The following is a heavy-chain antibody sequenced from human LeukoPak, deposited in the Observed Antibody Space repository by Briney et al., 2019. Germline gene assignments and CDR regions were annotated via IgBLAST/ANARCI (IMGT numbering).Heavy chain of an antibody. CDR3: ARTTEGGYSYGYFYYYYMDV. CDR1: GGSISSYY. D-gene: IGHD5-18*01. J-gene: IGHJ6*03. Sequence: SETLSLTCTVSGGSISSYYWSWIRQPPGKGLEWIGYIYYSGSTNYKSSLKSRVTISVDTSKNQFSLKLSSVTAADTAAYYCARTTEGGYSYGYFYYYYMDVWGKGTTVTISS. V-gene: IGHV4-59*01. CDR2: IYYSGST.